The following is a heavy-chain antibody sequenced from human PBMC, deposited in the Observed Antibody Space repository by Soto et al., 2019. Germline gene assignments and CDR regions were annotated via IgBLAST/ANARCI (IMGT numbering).Heavy chain of an antibody. V-gene: IGHV1-8*01. Sequence: QVQLVQSGAEVKKPGASVKVSCKASGYTFTSYDINWVRQATGQGLEWMGWMNPNSGNTGYAQKFQGRVTMTRKTSISTAYMELSSLRSEDTAVYYCARGRDIVVVVAATRYYYGMDVWGQGTTVTVSS. CDR1: GYTFTSYD. D-gene: IGHD2-15*01. CDR2: MNPNSGNT. CDR3: ARGRDIVVVVAATRYYYGMDV. J-gene: IGHJ6*02.